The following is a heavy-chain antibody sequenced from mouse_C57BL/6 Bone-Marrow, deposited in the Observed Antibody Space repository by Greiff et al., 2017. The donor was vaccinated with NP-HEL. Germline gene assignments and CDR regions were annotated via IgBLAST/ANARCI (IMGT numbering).Heavy chain of an antibody. CDR3: ARRRGVLQRGFDY. Sequence: LVKPGASVKISCKASGYTFTDYYMNWVKQSHGKSLEWIGDINPNNGGTSYNQKFKGKATLTVDKSSSTAYMELRSLTSEDSAVYYCARRRGVLQRGFDYWGQGTTLTVSS. CDR2: INPNNGGT. J-gene: IGHJ2*01. CDR1: GYTFTDYY. D-gene: IGHD6-1*01. V-gene: IGHV1-26*01.